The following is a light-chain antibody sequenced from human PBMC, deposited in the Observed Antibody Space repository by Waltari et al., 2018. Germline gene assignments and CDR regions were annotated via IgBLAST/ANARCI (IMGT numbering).Light chain of an antibody. CDR3: AYYTGGSTLVL. V-gene: IGLV2-14*03. CDR2: DVN. CDR1: NTHLCPYNY. J-gene: IGLJ3*02. Sequence: QSSRTQTASVSGSPGQSIAISYPVTNTHLCPYNYVSWYQQHPCNAHKLVIYDVNNRPSCVSNRFSGSKSDNTASLTISGLQAEDEADYYCAYYTGGSTLVLFGGVTRLTVL.